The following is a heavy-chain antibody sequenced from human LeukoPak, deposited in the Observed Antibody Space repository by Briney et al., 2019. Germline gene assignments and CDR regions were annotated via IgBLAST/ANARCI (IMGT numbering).Heavy chain of an antibody. Sequence: QAGGSLRLSCAASGFPFSASAMTWVRQAPGKGLEWVSVIYSGGSTYYADSVKGRFTISRDNSKNTLYLQMNSLRAEDTAVYYCAREENPWGQGTLVTVSS. CDR2: IYSGGST. J-gene: IGHJ5*02. CDR3: AREENP. V-gene: IGHV3-66*01. CDR1: GFPFSASA.